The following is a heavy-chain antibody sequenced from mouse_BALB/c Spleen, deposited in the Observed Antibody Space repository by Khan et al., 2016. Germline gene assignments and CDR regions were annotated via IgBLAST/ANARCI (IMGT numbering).Heavy chain of an antibody. CDR2: INSNGGST. J-gene: IGHJ4*01. CDR3: ARDAGAMDY. V-gene: IGHV5-6-3*01. Sequence: EVELVESGGGLVQPGGSLKLSCAASGFTFINFGMSWFRQTPDRRLELVATINSNGGSTYYLDSVKGRFTLSRDNAKNTLYLQMISLKSEDTAMYYCARDAGAMDYWGHGTSVTVSS. CDR1: GFTFINFG. D-gene: IGHD3-1*01.